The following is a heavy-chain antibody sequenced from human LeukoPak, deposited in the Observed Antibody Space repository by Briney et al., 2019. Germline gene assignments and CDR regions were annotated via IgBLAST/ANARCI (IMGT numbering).Heavy chain of an antibody. Sequence: GGSLRLSCAASGFTFSSYWMHWVRQAPGKGLVWVSRINNDGSSTSYADSVEGRFTISRDNAKNTLYLQMNSLRAEDTAVYYCARPTKEGSSWYWWFDPWGQGTLVTVSP. V-gene: IGHV3-74*01. D-gene: IGHD6-13*01. CDR3: ARPTKEGSSWYWWFDP. J-gene: IGHJ5*02. CDR1: GFTFSSYW. CDR2: INNDGSST.